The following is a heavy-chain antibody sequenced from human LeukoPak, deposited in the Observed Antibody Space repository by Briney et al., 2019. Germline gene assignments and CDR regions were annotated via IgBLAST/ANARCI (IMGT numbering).Heavy chain of an antibody. Sequence: ASVTVSCKASGYTFTGYYMHWVRQAPGQGLEWMGWINPNSGGTNYAQKFQGRVTMTRDTSISTAYMELSRLRSDDTAVYYCARARRAGIAAAGTSWFDPWGQGTLVTVSS. J-gene: IGHJ5*02. CDR3: ARARRAGIAAAGTSWFDP. D-gene: IGHD6-13*01. CDR2: INPNSGGT. V-gene: IGHV1-2*02. CDR1: GYTFTGYY.